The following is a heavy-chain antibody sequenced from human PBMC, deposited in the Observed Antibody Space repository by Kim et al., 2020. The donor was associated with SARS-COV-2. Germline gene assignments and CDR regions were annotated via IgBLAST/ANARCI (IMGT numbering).Heavy chain of an antibody. CDR1: GFRFDDYA. Sequence: GGSLRLSCAASGFRFDDYAMHWVRQGPGKGLEWVSGISSKSGDKGYADSVKGRFTISRDNAKNSLDLEMNSLRVEDTALYYCITSASGYSRSWAPDYWGQGTLVTVSS. V-gene: IGHV3-9*01. CDR3: ITSASGYSRSWAPDY. D-gene: IGHD6-13*01. CDR2: ISSKSGDK. J-gene: IGHJ4*02.